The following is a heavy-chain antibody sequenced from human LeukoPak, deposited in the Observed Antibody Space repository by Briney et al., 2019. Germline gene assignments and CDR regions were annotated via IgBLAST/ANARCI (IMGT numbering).Heavy chain of an antibody. CDR2: ISGSGSSM. D-gene: IGHD1-1*01. Sequence: GGSLRLSCAASGFTFSYYSMNWVRQAPGKGLEWLSYISGSGSSMYYADSVKGRFTISRDNAQNSVYLQMNSLRDEDTAVYYCARQTTVFDNWGQGTLVTVSS. J-gene: IGHJ4*02. CDR3: ARQTTVFDN. CDR1: GFTFSYYS. V-gene: IGHV3-48*02.